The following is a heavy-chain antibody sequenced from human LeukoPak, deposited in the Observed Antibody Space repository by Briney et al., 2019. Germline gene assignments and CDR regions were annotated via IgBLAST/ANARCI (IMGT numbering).Heavy chain of an antibody. Sequence: GGSLRLSCAASGFTFSSYEMNWVRQAPGKGLEWVSYISSSGSTIYYADSVKGRFTISRDNAKNSLYLQMNSLRAEDTAVYYCARGAAVAGTDLDYWGQGTLVTVSS. CDR2: ISSSGSTI. J-gene: IGHJ4*02. CDR1: GFTFSSYE. D-gene: IGHD6-19*01. V-gene: IGHV3-48*03. CDR3: ARGAAVAGTDLDY.